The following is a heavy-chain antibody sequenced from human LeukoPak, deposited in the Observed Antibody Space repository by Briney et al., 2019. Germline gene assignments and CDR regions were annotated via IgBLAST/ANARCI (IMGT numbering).Heavy chain of an antibody. Sequence: GGSLRLSCAASGFTVSSNYMSWVRQAPGKGLEWVAVISYDGSNKYYADSVKGRFTISRDNSKNTLYLQMNSLRAEDTAVYYCAKDPGTPFDYWGQGTLVTVSS. J-gene: IGHJ4*02. V-gene: IGHV3-30*18. CDR3: AKDPGTPFDY. D-gene: IGHD1-26*01. CDR2: ISYDGSNK. CDR1: GFTVSSNY.